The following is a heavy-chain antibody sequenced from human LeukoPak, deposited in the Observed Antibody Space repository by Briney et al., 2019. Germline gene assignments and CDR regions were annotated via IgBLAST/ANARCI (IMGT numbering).Heavy chain of an antibody. CDR3: ARGYCSGGSCYSSYWYFDL. V-gene: IGHV4-4*07. D-gene: IGHD2-15*01. J-gene: IGHJ2*01. Sequence: PSETLSLTCTVSGGSISRYSWTWIRQPAGKGLEWIGRIYTSGSTNYNPSLKSRVTMSVDTSKNQFSLKLISVTAADTAVYYCARGYCSGGSCYSSYWYFDLWGRGTLVTVSS. CDR1: GGSISRYS. CDR2: IYTSGST.